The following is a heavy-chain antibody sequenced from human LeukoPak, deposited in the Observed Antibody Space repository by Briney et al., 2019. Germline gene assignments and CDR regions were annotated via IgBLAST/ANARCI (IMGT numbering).Heavy chain of an antibody. V-gene: IGHV3-30*18. CDR3: AKDRGWCFEY. CDR1: GFTFSSSD. J-gene: IGHJ4*02. Sequence: GGSLRLSCAASGFTFSSSDIHWVRQAPGKGLEWVAFISYDGSDKYYAESVKGRFTVSRDNSKHTLYLQMNSLRVEDTAVYYCAKDRGWCFEYWGQGTLVTVSS. CDR2: ISYDGSDK. D-gene: IGHD6-19*01.